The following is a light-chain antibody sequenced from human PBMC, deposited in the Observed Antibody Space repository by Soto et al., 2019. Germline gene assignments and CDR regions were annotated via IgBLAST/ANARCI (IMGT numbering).Light chain of an antibody. CDR3: SSYAGSNNFV. J-gene: IGLJ1*01. V-gene: IGLV2-8*01. CDR2: EVS. Sequence: QSALTRPPSASGSPGQSVTISCTGTSSDIGAYIYVSWYQQHPGKAPKLMISEVSRRPSGVPERFPGSKSGNTASLTVSGLQADDEAHYYCSSYAGSNNFVFGTGTKVTVL. CDR1: SSDIGAYIY.